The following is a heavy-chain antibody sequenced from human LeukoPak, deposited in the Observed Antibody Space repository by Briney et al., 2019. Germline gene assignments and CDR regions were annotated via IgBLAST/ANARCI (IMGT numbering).Heavy chain of an antibody. V-gene: IGHV1-2*06. Sequence: ASVRVSCKASGYTITGYYMHWVRQAPGQGLEWMGRTNPNTGDTNSARKFQGRITMTRDMSISTVYMELSRLRSDDTAVYYCARDRGDGTVSYFDYWGQGTLVTVSS. CDR1: GYTITGYY. CDR2: TNPNTGDT. D-gene: IGHD2-8*02. J-gene: IGHJ4*02. CDR3: ARDRGDGTVSYFDY.